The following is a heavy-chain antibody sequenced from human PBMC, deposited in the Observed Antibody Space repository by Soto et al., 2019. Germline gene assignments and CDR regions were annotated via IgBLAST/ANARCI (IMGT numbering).Heavy chain of an antibody. CDR2: IWYDGSNK. J-gene: IGHJ4*02. V-gene: IGHV3-33*01. D-gene: IGHD3-10*01. CDR1: GFTFSSYG. Sequence: QVQLVESGGGMVQPGRSLRLSCAASGFTFSSYGMHWVRQAPGKGLEWVAVIWYDGSNKYYADSVKGRFTISRDNSKNTLYLQMNSLRAEDTAVYYCARDPWFGAYYFDYWGQGTLVTVSS. CDR3: ARDPWFGAYYFDY.